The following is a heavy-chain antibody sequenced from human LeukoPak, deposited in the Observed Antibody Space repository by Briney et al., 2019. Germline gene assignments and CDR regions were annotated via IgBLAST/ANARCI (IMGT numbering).Heavy chain of an antibody. V-gene: IGHV3-23*01. CDR3: AKSLAVPGSPDQ. CDR1: GFTFTYSA. CDR2: VSGSRGNT. J-gene: IGHJ4*02. Sequence: GGSLRLSCAASGFTFTYSAMTWVRQAPGKGLEWVSTVSGSRGNTYYADSVKGRFTISRDNSENTVSLQMNSLRAQDTAVYYCAKSLAVPGSPDQWGQGTLVTVSS. D-gene: IGHD6-19*01.